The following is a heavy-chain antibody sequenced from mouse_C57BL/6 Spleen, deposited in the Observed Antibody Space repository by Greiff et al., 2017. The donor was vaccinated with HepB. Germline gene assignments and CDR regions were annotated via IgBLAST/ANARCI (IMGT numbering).Heavy chain of an antibody. D-gene: IGHD2-4*01. V-gene: IGHV3-6*01. Sequence: EVKLQESGPGLVKPSQSLSLTCSVTGYSITSGYYWNWIRQFPGNKLEWMGYISYDGSNNYNPSLKNRISITRDTSKNQFFLKLNSVTTEDTATYYCAREGLRDWYFDVWGTGTTVTVSS. CDR3: AREGLRDWYFDV. CDR2: ISYDGSN. CDR1: GYSITSGYY. J-gene: IGHJ1*03.